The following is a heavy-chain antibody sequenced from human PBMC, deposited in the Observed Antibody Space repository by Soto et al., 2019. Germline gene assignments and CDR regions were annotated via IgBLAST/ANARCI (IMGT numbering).Heavy chain of an antibody. D-gene: IGHD2-21*02. CDR2: IIPIFGTA. J-gene: IGHJ4*02. CDR3: ARVGTVVTSFGY. CDR1: GGTLSSYA. V-gene: IGHV1-69*13. Sequence: ASVKVSCKASGGTLSSYAISWVRQAPGQGLEWMGGIIPIFGTANYAQKFQGRVTITADESTSTAYMELSSLRSEDTAVYYCARVGTVVTSFGYWGQGTLVTVSS.